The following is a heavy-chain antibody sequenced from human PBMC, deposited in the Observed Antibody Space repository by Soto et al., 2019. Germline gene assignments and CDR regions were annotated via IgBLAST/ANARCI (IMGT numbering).Heavy chain of an antibody. CDR1: GFTFSSYS. CDR2: ISSSSSTI. CDR3: ARDGGYGSGSYYNYYYYYYMDV. Sequence: EVQLVESGGGLVQPGGSLRLSCAASGFTFSSYSMNWVRQAPGQGLEWVSYISSSSSTIYYADSVKGRITISRDNAKNSLYLQMNSLRAEDTAVYYCARDGGYGSGSYYNYYYYYYMDVWGKGTTVTVSS. J-gene: IGHJ6*03. V-gene: IGHV3-48*01. D-gene: IGHD3-10*01.